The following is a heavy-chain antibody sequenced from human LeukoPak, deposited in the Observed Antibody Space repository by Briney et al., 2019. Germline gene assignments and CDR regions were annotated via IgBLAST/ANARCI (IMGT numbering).Heavy chain of an antibody. CDR3: VKGWVRGVLNY. D-gene: IGHD3-10*01. CDR2: ITNNADTT. V-gene: IGHV3-64D*06. Sequence: AGGSLRLSCSASGFTFTAYSMYWVRQAPGKGLEYVSGITNNADTTYYADSVKGRFTISRDNSKNTLYLQTSSLRAEDTAVYSCVKGWVRGVLNYWGQGTLVTVSS. CDR1: GFTFTAYS. J-gene: IGHJ4*02.